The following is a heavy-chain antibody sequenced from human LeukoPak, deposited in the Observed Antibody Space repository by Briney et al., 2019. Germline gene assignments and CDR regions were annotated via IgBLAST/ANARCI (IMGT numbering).Heavy chain of an antibody. Sequence: ASVKVSCKASGGTLSSYAISWVRQAPGQGLEWMGRIIPILGIANYAQKFQGRVTITADKSTSTAYMELSSLRSEDTAVYYCAREMVVDYGGYFDYWGQGTLVTVSS. CDR1: GGTLSSYA. CDR3: AREMVVDYGGYFDY. V-gene: IGHV1-69*04. J-gene: IGHJ4*02. CDR2: IIPILGIA. D-gene: IGHD4-17*01.